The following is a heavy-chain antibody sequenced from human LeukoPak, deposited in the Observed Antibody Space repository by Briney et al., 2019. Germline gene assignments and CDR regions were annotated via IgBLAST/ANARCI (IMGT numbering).Heavy chain of an antibody. Sequence: SETLSLTCSVSGGSISSYFWSWLRQPPGRGLDWIGYVYTSGRTYYNPSLQSRVTISVDKSKNQFSLKLTSVTAADTAVYYCARLYDSPYYDTGAYYFDWWGQGNLVTVSS. J-gene: IGHJ4*02. CDR1: GGSISSYF. CDR2: VYTSGRT. V-gene: IGHV4-4*09. D-gene: IGHD3-22*01. CDR3: ARLYDSPYYDTGAYYFDW.